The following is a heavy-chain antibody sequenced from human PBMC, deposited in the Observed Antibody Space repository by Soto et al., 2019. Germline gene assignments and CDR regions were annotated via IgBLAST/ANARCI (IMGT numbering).Heavy chain of an antibody. CDR1: GFTFSSYA. V-gene: IGHV3-23*01. D-gene: IGHD6-19*01. Sequence: EVQLLESGGGLVQPGGSLRLSCAASGFTFSSYAMSWVRQAPGKGLEWVSGISGSGGSTYYADSVKGRFTISRDNSRNILYLQMNSLRAEDRAVYYCAKATGGWEYYFEYWGQGDLVTVSS. CDR2: ISGSGGST. CDR3: AKATGGWEYYFEY. J-gene: IGHJ4*02.